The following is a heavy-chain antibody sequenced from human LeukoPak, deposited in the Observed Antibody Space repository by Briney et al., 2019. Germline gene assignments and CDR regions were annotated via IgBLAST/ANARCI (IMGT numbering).Heavy chain of an antibody. CDR2: IYYSGIT. CDR1: GGSISSSSYY. V-gene: IGHV4-39*07. J-gene: IGHJ4*02. D-gene: IGHD4-17*01. Sequence: SETLSLTCTVSGGSISSSSYYWGWIRQPPGKGLEWIGSIYYSGITYYNPSLKSRVTISADTSKNQFSLKLTSATAADTAVYYCANPARDFADSGAITWWGQGTLVTVSS. CDR3: ANPARDFADSGAITW.